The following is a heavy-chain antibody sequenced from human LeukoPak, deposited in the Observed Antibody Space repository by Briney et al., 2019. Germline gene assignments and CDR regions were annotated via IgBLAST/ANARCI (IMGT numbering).Heavy chain of an antibody. J-gene: IGHJ4*02. D-gene: IGHD6-13*01. V-gene: IGHV4-39*02. CDR1: GGSISSSSYY. Sequence: SETLSLTCTVSGGSISSSSYYWGWIRQPPGKGLEWIGSIYYSGSTYYNPSLKSRVTISVDTSKNQFSLKLSSVTAADTAVYYCARETYSSSVGYFDYWGQGTLVTVSS. CDR2: IYYSGST. CDR3: ARETYSSSVGYFDY.